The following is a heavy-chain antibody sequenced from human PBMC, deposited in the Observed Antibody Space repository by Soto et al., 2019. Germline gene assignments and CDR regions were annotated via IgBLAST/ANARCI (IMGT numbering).Heavy chain of an antibody. V-gene: IGHV5-10-1*01. CDR3: ARQIYDSDTGPNFQYYFDS. CDR1: GYSFAGYW. D-gene: IGHD3-22*01. J-gene: IGHJ4*02. Sequence: PGESLKISCKGSGYSFAGYWITWVRQKPGKGLEWMGRIDPGDSHTYYSPSFQGHVTISATKSITTGFLQWSSLRASDTAMYYCARQIYDSDTGPNFQYYFDSWGQGTPVTVSS. CDR2: IDPGDSHT.